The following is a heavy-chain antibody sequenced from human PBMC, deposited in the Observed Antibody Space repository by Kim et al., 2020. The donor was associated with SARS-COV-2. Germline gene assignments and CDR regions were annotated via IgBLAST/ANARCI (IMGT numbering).Heavy chain of an antibody. D-gene: IGHD6-13*01. CDR2: IVVGSGNT. J-gene: IGHJ6*01. V-gene: IGHV1-58*01. CDR3: AAPHLLVSEGSSYFGMAV. CDR1: GFTFTSSA. Sequence: SVKVSCNASGFTFTSSAVQWVRQARGQRLEWIGWIVVGSGNTNYAQKSQERVTITRDMSPSPAYMELSSLRSEDTAEYSCAAPHLLVSEGSSYFGMAVW.